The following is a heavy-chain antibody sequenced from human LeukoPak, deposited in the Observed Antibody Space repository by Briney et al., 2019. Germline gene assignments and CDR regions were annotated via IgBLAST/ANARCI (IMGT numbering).Heavy chain of an antibody. CDR2: IYTSGST. CDR3: ARLYCSGGSCYSDY. V-gene: IGHV4-61*02. D-gene: IGHD2-15*01. J-gene: IGHJ4*02. Sequence: SETLSLTCTVSGGSISGGSYYWSWIRQPAGKGLEWIGRIYTSGSTNYNPSLKSRVTISVDTSKNQFSLKLSSVTAADTAVYYCARLYCSGGSCYSDYWGQGTLVTVSS. CDR1: GGSISGGSYY.